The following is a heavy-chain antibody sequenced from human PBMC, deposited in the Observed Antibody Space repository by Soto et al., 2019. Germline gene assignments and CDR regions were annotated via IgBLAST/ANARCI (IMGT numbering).Heavy chain of an antibody. CDR1: GGSISSSSYY. CDR3: ARQYYFGSGSYYTRPFDF. V-gene: IGHV4-39*01. CDR2: IYYSGNT. J-gene: IGHJ4*02. D-gene: IGHD3-10*01. Sequence: SETLSLTCTASGGSISSSSYYWGWIRQPPGKGLEWIGSIYYSGNTYYNPSLKSRVTISVDTAKNQFSLKLSSVTAADTAVYYCARQYYFGSGSYYTRPFDFWGQGTLVTVSS.